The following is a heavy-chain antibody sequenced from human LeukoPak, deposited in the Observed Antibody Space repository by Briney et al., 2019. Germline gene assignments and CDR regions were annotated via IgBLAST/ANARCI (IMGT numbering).Heavy chain of an antibody. D-gene: IGHD6-19*01. Sequence: GGSLRLSCAASGFTFSNSAMSWVRQAPGKGLEWVSTLSGSGTTTYYADSAKGRFTISRDNSKNTLYLQMNSLRAEDTAVYYCAKGIYSSGWSYFDYWGHGTLVTVSS. J-gene: IGHJ4*01. V-gene: IGHV3-23*01. CDR3: AKGIYSSGWSYFDY. CDR2: LSGSGTTT. CDR1: GFTFSNSA.